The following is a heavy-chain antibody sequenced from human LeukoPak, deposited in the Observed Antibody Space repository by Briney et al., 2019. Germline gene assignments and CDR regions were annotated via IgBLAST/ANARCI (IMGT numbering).Heavy chain of an antibody. CDR3: ASVTESSRWYKGIWFDP. CDR1: SGSISTRNYY. D-gene: IGHD6-13*01. Sequence: TSETLSLTCTASSGSISTRNYYWGWVRRPPGKGLEGIGEIYHSRSTNYSPSLRSRLTMSIDKSKNPFSLKLSSVTAADTAMYYCASVTESSRWYKGIWFDPWGQGTLVTVSS. J-gene: IGHJ5*02. V-gene: IGHV4-61*05. CDR2: IYHSRST.